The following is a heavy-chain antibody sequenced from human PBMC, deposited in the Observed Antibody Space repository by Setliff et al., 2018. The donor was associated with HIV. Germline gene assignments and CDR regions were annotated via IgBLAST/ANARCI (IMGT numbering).Heavy chain of an antibody. CDR1: GGTFSSYA. V-gene: IGHV1-69*10. D-gene: IGHD6-19*01. J-gene: IGHJ6*02. Sequence: SVKVSCKASGGTFSSYAISWVRQAPGQGLEWMGGIIPILGIANYAQKFQGRVTITADESTSTAYMELSSLRSEDTAVYFCARVAHSSSYHYYGMDVWGQGTTVTVSS. CDR2: IIPILGIA. CDR3: ARVAHSSSYHYYGMDV.